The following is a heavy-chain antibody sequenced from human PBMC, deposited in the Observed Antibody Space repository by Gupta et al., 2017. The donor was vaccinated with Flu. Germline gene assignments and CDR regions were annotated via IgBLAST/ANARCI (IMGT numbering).Heavy chain of an antibody. CDR2: IRSKAYGGTT. CDR3: TRDSSYYDIVTGQDAFDI. Sequence: EVQLVESGGGLVQPGRSLRLSCTASGFTFGAHAMSWFRQAPGKGLEWVGFIRSKAYGGTTEYAASVKGRFTISRDDSKSIAYLQMNSLKTEETAVYYCTRDSSYYDIVTGQDAFDIWGQGTMVTVSS. J-gene: IGHJ3*02. V-gene: IGHV3-49*03. CDR1: GFTFGAHA. D-gene: IGHD3-9*01.